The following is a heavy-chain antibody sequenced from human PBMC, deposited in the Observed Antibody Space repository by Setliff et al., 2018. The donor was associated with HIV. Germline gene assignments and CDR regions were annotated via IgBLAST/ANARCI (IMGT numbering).Heavy chain of an antibody. Sequence: GGSLRLSCAASGFTVSSNYMSWVRQAPGKGLEWVSVSYSGGRTYYADSVKGRFSISRDNAKSSLYLQMTSLRLEDTAPYYWAKVTSALPVSYYDTRGHSGFDYWGLGTLVTVSS. CDR3: AKVTSALPVSYYDTRGHSGFDY. V-gene: IGHV3-53*05. D-gene: IGHD3-22*01. J-gene: IGHJ4*02. CDR1: GFTVSSNY. CDR2: SYSGGRT.